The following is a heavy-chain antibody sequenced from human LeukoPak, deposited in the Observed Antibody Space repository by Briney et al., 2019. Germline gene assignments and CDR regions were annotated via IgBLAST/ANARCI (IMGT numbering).Heavy chain of an antibody. V-gene: IGHV1-46*01. CDR3: ATVQDSSSWYDYWYFDL. Sequence: GASVKVSCKASGYTFTSYYMHWVRQAPGQGLEWMGIINPSNGNTGYTPKFQGRVTMTRDMSTSAVYMELSSLRSEDTAVYYCATVQDSSSWYDYWYFDLWGRGTLVTVSS. CDR1: GYTFTSYY. J-gene: IGHJ2*01. D-gene: IGHD6-13*01. CDR2: INPSNGNT.